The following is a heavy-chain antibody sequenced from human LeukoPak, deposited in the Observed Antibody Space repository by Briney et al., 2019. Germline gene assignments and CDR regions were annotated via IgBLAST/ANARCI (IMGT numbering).Heavy chain of an antibody. D-gene: IGHD4-17*01. Sequence: GGSLRLTCAASGFTFSNAWMSWVRQAAGKGLEWVGRIKSKTDGGTTDYAAPVKGRFTISRDDSKNTLYLQMNSLKSEDTAVYYCTTYGDSVSWYFDLWGRGTLVTVSS. J-gene: IGHJ2*01. V-gene: IGHV3-15*01. CDR2: IKSKTDGGTT. CDR3: TTYGDSVSWYFDL. CDR1: GFTFSNAW.